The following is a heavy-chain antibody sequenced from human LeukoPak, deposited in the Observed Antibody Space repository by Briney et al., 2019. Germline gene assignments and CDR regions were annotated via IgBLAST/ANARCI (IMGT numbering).Heavy chain of an antibody. V-gene: IGHV3-49*04. CDR2: IRSKAYRGTT. D-gene: IGHD5-18*01. J-gene: IGHJ6*02. Sequence: GWSLRLSCTGSGFTFGDHAMSWVRQTPGKGLEWVGFIRSKAYRGTTEYAASVKGRFTISRDDSKSITYLQMNSLKTEDTAVYYCSRGPIHLWLYDGVDVWGQGTTVTVSS. CDR3: SRGPIHLWLYDGVDV. CDR1: GFTFGDHA.